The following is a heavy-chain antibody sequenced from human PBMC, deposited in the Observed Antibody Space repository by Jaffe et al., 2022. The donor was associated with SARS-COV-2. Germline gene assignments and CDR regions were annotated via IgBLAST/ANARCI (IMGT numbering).Heavy chain of an antibody. V-gene: IGHV3-66*02. CDR3: ARELWPNWLDP. D-gene: IGHD1-1*01. CDR2: FHRGGTA. Sequence: ELLLESGGGLVQPGGSLRLSCVVSEIYVSGNSMTWVRQAPGKGLEWVAIFHRGGTAEYAESVRGRFVISRDSSNNTIYLQMNSLTPEDTAVYFCARELWPNWLDPWGQGTLVSVSS. CDR1: EIYVSGNS. J-gene: IGHJ5*02.